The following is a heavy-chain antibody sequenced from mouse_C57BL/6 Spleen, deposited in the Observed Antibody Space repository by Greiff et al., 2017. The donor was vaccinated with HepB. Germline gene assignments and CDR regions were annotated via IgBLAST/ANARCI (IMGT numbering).Heavy chain of an antibody. CDR3: ARWGYYDSTDY. V-gene: IGHV7-3*01. D-gene: IGHD1-1*01. CDR2: IRNKANGYTT. J-gene: IGHJ2*01. CDR1: GFTFTDYY. Sequence: EVKLMESGGGLVQPGGSLSLSCAASGFTFTDYYMSWVRQPPGKALEWLGFIRNKANGYTTEYIASVKGRFTISRDNSQSILYLQMNALRAEDSATYYCARWGYYDSTDYWGQGTTLTVSS.